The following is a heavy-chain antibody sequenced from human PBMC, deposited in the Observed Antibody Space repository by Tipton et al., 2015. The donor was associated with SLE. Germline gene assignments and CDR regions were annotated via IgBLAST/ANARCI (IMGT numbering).Heavy chain of an antibody. D-gene: IGHD2-8*01. Sequence: LRLSCAVYGGSFSGYYWSWIRQPPGKGLEWIGEINHSGSTNYNPSLKSRVTISIDTSKNQFSLRLSSVTAADTAVYYCARDCTTGVCYPTSSDYWGQGTLVTVSP. J-gene: IGHJ4*02. CDR1: GGSFSGYY. V-gene: IGHV4-34*01. CDR2: INHSGST. CDR3: ARDCTTGVCYPTSSDY.